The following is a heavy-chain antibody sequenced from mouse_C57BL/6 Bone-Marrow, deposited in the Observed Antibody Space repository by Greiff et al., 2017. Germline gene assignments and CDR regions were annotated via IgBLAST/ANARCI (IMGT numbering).Heavy chain of an antibody. V-gene: IGHV1-69*01. CDR1: GYTFTSYW. CDR3: ARSEIYYDPFAY. CDR2: IDPSDSYT. D-gene: IGHD2-4*01. J-gene: IGHJ3*01. Sequence: QVQLQQPGAELVMPGASVKLSCKASGYTFTSYWMHWVKQRPGQGLEWIGEIDPSDSYTNYNQKFKGKSTLTVDKSSSAAYMQLSSLTSEDSAVYYCARSEIYYDPFAYWGQGTLVTVSA.